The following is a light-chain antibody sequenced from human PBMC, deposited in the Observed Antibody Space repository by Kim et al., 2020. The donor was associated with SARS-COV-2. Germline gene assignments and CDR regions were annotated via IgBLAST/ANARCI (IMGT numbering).Light chain of an antibody. Sequence: DIQMTQSPSSLSASVRDRVTITCRASQGISNYLAWYQQTPGKVPKLLFYAASTLQSGVPSRFSGSGSGTDFTLTISSLQPEDVATYYCQKYNSAPRTFGQGTKVDIK. CDR1: QGISNY. CDR3: QKYNSAPRT. J-gene: IGKJ1*01. CDR2: AAS. V-gene: IGKV1-27*01.